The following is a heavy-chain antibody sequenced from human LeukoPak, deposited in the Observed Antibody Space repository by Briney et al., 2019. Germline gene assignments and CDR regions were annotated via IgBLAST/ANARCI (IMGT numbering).Heavy chain of an antibody. V-gene: IGHV3-49*04. D-gene: IGHD5-12*01. CDR2: IRSKSHGGTT. Sequence: SGGTLRLSCTLSGFTLGDYAMRWVRRAPGEGLEWVGFIRSKSHGGTTKYAASVKGRFTISGDDSKSNAYLQMNSLKAEDTAVYYCAAWGGYDTDAFDIWGQGTMVTVSS. CDR3: AAWGGYDTDAFDI. CDR1: GFTLGDYA. J-gene: IGHJ3*02.